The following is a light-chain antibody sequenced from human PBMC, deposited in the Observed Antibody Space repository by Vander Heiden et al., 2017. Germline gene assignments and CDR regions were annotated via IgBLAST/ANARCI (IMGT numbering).Light chain of an antibody. CDR2: FGS. CDR1: QTLLHSNGDNC. Sequence: DIVMTQSPVSLPVTPGEPTSITCRSSQTLLHSNGDNCLDWYLQKPGQSPQLLIYFGSNRASGVPYRFSGSGSGTDFTLKISRVEAEDVGVYYCMQALQTPFTFGPGTKVDIK. CDR3: MQALQTPFT. J-gene: IGKJ3*01. V-gene: IGKV2-28*01.